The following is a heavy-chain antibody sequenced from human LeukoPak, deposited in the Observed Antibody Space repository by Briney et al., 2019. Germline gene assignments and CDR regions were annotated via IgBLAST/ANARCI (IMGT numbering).Heavy chain of an antibody. D-gene: IGHD2-15*01. V-gene: IGHV3-15*01. CDR1: GCSFSGAW. Sequence: GGSLRLSCAASGCSFSGAWLNWVRQAPGKGLEWVGRIKNGGATDYAAPVKGRFTISRDDSKATLYLQMNSLETEDTAIYFCTTVTHFYLGGQGILVTVSS. CDR3: TTVTHFYL. CDR2: IKNGGAT. J-gene: IGHJ4*02.